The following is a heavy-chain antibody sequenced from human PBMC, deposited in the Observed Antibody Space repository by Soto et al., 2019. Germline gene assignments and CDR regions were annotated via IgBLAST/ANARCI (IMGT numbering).Heavy chain of an antibody. D-gene: IGHD3-3*01. Sequence: SETLSLTCTVSGGSISSYYWSWIRQPPGKGLEWIGYIYYSGSTNYNPSLKSRVTISVDTSKNQFSLKLSSVTAADPAVYYCARVVRLTIFGVVLVYDMDVCGIDTTVLVSS. V-gene: IGHV4-59*01. CDR2: IYYSGST. CDR1: GGSISSYY. J-gene: IGHJ6*03. CDR3: ARVVRLTIFGVVLVYDMDV.